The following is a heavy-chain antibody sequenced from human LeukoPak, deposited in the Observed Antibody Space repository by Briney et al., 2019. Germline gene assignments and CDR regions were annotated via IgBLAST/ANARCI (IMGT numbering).Heavy chain of an antibody. CDR2: INPNSGDT. D-gene: IGHD5-24*01. CDR1: GYIFKDFY. V-gene: IGHV1-2*02. Sequence: GASVEVSCKTSGYIFKDFYIHWVRQAPGHALEWMGWINPNSGDTNSAQRFQGRVTMTRDTSTGTAYMDLSSLTSDDTAVYFCAKDSSGGYNSHWGQGTLVSVSS. CDR3: AKDSSGGYNSH. J-gene: IGHJ4*02.